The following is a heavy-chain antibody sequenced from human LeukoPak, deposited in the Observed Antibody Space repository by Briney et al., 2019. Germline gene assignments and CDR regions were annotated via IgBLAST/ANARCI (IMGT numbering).Heavy chain of an antibody. CDR1: GYTFTSYG. V-gene: IGHV1-18*01. J-gene: IGHJ6*03. CDR3: ARGTDYGDYGGTWFYYYYMDV. Sequence: ASVKVSCKASGYTFTSYGISWVRQAPGQGLEWMGWMSAYNGNTNYAQKLQGRVTMTTDTSTSTAYMELSRLRSDDTAVYYCARGTDYGDYGGTWFYYYYMDVWGEGTTVTVSS. D-gene: IGHD4-17*01. CDR2: MSAYNGNT.